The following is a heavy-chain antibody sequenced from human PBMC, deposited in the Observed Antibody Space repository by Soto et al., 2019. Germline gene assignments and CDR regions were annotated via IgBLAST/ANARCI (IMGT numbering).Heavy chain of an antibody. CDR1: GGSISSGGYY. D-gene: IGHD6-6*01. J-gene: IGHJ4*02. V-gene: IGHV4-30-2*01. Sequence: SETLSLTCTVSGGSISSGGYYWSWIRQHPGKGLEWIGYIYHSGSTYYNPSLKSRVTISVDRSKNQFSLKLSSVTAADTAVYYCARAIAARQFYYFDYWGQGTLVTVSS. CDR2: IYHSGST. CDR3: ARAIAARQFYYFDY.